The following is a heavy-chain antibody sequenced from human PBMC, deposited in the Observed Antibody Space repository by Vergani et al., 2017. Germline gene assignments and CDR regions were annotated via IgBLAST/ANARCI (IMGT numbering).Heavy chain of an antibody. J-gene: IGHJ6*03. CDR1: GGSISSYY. D-gene: IGHD6-19*01. CDR2: IYYSGST. V-gene: IGHV4-59*08. CDR3: ARRVAVAGRNYYYYYMDV. Sequence: QVQLQESGPGLVKPSETLSLTCTVSGGSISSYYWSWIRQPPGKGLEWIGYIYYSGSTNYNPSLKSRVTISVDTSKNQFSLELSSVTAADTAVYYCARRVAVAGRNYYYYYMDVWGKGTTVTVSS.